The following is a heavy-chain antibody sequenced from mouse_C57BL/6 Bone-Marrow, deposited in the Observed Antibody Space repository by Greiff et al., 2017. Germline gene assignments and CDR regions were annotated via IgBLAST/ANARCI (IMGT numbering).Heavy chain of an antibody. CDR3: ARKDRLGFAY. CDR2: ISNLAYSI. J-gene: IGHJ3*01. CDR1: GFTFSDYG. V-gene: IGHV5-15*01. Sequence: EVQLVESGGGLVQPGGSLKLSCAASGFTFSDYGMAWVRQAPRKGPVWVAFISNLAYSIYYADTVKGRFTIARENAKNTLYLEMSSLRSGDTAMYYCARKDRLGFAYWGQGTLVTVSA. D-gene: IGHD2-4*01.